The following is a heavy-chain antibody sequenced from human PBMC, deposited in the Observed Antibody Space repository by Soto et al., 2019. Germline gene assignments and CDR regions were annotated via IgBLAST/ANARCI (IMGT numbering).Heavy chain of an antibody. Sequence: SVKVSCKASGGTFSSYAISWVRQAPGQGLEWMGGIIPIFGTANYAQKFQGRVTITADESTSTAYMELSSLRSEDTAVYYCARDAGYCISTSCLYGMDVWGQGTTVTVSS. CDR2: IIPIFGTA. CDR1: GGTFSSYA. V-gene: IGHV1-69*13. J-gene: IGHJ6*02. CDR3: ARDAGYCISTSCLYGMDV. D-gene: IGHD2-2*01.